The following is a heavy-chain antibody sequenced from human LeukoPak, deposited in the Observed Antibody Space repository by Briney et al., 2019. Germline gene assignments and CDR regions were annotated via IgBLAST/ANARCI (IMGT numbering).Heavy chain of an antibody. Sequence: GGSLRLSCAASGFTFSSYSMNWVRQAPGKGLEWVSSISSSSSYIYYADSVKGRFTISRDNAKNTLYLQMNSLRAEDTAVYYCARVYYDFWSGYYSFDYWGQGTLVTVSS. CDR1: GFTFSSYS. V-gene: IGHV3-21*01. CDR2: ISSSSSYI. D-gene: IGHD3-3*01. J-gene: IGHJ4*02. CDR3: ARVYYDFWSGYYSFDY.